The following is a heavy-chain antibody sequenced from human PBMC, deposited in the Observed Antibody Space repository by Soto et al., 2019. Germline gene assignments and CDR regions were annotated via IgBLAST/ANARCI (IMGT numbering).Heavy chain of an antibody. CDR3: AKDPGYCSGGTCYDFDY. CDR1: GFTFDDYA. CDR2: ISWNSGSI. D-gene: IGHD2-15*01. Sequence: GGSVRLSCAVSGFTFDDYAMHWVRQAPGKGLEWVSGISWNSGSIGYADSVKGRFTISRDNAKNSLYLQMNSLRTEDTALYYCAKDPGYCSGGTCYDFDYWGQGTLVTVSS. J-gene: IGHJ4*02. V-gene: IGHV3-9*01.